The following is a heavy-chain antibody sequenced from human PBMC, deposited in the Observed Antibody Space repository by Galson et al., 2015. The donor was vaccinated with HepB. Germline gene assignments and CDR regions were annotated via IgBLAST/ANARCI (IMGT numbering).Heavy chain of an antibody. CDR3: ANDNFDESGYYPDQRKFDY. D-gene: IGHD3-22*01. V-gene: IGHV3-23*01. CDR1: GFIFRTYG. CDR2: VTGRGGST. J-gene: IGHJ4*02. Sequence: SLRLSCAASGFIFRTYGMSWVRQAPGKGLEWVAAVTGRGGSTYYADSVKGRFTISRDNSENTLYLQMNSLRAEDTAVYYCANDNFDESGYYPDQRKFDYWGQGTLVTVSS.